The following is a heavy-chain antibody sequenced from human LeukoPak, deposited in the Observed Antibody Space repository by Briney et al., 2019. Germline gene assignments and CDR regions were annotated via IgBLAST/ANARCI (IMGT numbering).Heavy chain of an antibody. Sequence: GGSLRLSCAASGFTFSSYWMRWVRQAPGKGLEWVANIKQDGSEKYYVDSVKGRFTISRDNANNSLYLQMNSLRAEDTAVYYCARGGATAGLDYWGQGTLVTVSS. J-gene: IGHJ4*02. CDR1: GFTFSSYW. D-gene: IGHD4/OR15-4a*01. CDR2: IKQDGSEK. V-gene: IGHV3-7*01. CDR3: ARGGATAGLDY.